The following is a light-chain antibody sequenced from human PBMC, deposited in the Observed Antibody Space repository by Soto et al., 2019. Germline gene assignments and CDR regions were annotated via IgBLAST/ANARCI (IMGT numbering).Light chain of an antibody. J-gene: IGKJ4*01. CDR3: QQYYTTLS. CDR1: QSVLYNSDNRNY. CDR2: WAS. V-gene: IGKV4-1*01. Sequence: DIVMTQSPDSLAVSLGERATINCKSSQSVLYNSDNRNYLAWYQQKAGQPPKLLIYWASTRDSGVTDRFSGSGSGADFTLTIKNLQAEDVAVYYCQQYYTTLSFGGGTKVEIK.